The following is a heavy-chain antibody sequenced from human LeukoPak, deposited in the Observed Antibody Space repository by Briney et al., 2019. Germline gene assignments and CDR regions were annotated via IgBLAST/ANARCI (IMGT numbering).Heavy chain of an antibody. J-gene: IGHJ4*02. Sequence: GGSLRLSCAASGFTFSSYWMSWVRQAPGKGLEWVANIKQDGSEKYYVDSVKRRFTISRDNAKNSLYLQMNSLRAEDTAVYYCARDLLLWFGELLRPLDYWGQGTLVTVSS. V-gene: IGHV3-7*01. D-gene: IGHD3-10*01. CDR2: IKQDGSEK. CDR3: ARDLLLWFGELLRPLDY. CDR1: GFTFSSYW.